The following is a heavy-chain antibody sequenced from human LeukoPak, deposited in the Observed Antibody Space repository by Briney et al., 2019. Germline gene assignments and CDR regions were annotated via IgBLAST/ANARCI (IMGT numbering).Heavy chain of an antibody. D-gene: IGHD3-22*01. Sequence: PGRSLRLSCAASGFTFSSYAMHWVRQAPGKGLEWVAVISYDGSNKYYADSVKGRFTISRDNSKNTLYLQMNSLRAEDTAVYYCARGTRITMIVVESIFDYWGQGTLVTVSS. CDR1: GFTFSSYA. CDR3: ARGTRITMIVVESIFDY. J-gene: IGHJ4*02. CDR2: ISYDGSNK. V-gene: IGHV3-30-3*01.